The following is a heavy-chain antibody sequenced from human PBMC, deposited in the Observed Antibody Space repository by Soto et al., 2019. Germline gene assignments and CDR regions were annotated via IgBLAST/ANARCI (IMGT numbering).Heavy chain of an antibody. CDR1: GFTFSSYP. V-gene: IGHV3-23*01. D-gene: IGHD4-4*01. Sequence: GGSLRLSCVGSGFTFSSYPMNWVRQAPGKGPEWVSAISGTSDMTYYANSVTGRFTISRDNSKNTLYLQVSSLRVEDTAIYYCVKYRWGATTVTSINWGRGTLVTVSS. J-gene: IGHJ1*01. CDR3: VKYRWGATTVTSIN. CDR2: ISGTSDMT.